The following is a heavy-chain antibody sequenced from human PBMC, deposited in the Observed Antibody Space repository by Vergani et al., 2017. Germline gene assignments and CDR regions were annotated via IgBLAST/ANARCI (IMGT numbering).Heavy chain of an antibody. Sequence: QVQLQESGPGLVKPSEPLSLTCAVSGYSISSTYYWGWIRQPPGKGLEWIGSIYHSGSTYNNPSLKSRVTISVDTSKNQFSLKLSSVTAADTAVYYCARHRGDNDRGGMDVWGQGTTVTVSS. D-gene: IGHD2-21*02. CDR1: GYSISSTYY. CDR3: ARHRGDNDRGGMDV. CDR2: IYHSGST. V-gene: IGHV4-38-2*01. J-gene: IGHJ6*02.